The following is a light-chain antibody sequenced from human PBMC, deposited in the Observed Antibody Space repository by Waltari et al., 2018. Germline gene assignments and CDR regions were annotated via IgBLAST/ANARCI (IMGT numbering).Light chain of an antibody. CDR1: QNLTTY. J-gene: IGKJ2*01. V-gene: IGKV1-39*01. Sequence: DIQMTQSPSSLSASVGDRVTITCRASQNLTTYLNWYQQKPGKAPNLLFYAASNLQNGVPSRFSGSGSGIDFAVTISSLQPEDFSTYYCQLSHSTPYTFGQGTKLEI. CDR2: AAS. CDR3: QLSHSTPYT.